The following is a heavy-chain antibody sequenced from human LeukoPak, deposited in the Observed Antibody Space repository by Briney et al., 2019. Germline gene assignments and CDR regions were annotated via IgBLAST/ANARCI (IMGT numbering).Heavy chain of an antibody. D-gene: IGHD6-19*01. CDR1: GFTFSSFE. V-gene: IGHV3-23*01. CDR3: AKTGYSSGWYRIWDY. J-gene: IGHJ4*02. Sequence: GGSLRLSCAASGFTFSSFEMSWVRQAPEKGLEWVSAISGSGGSAYYADSVKGRFTTSRDNSRNSLSLQMNSLRAEDTALYYCAKTGYSSGWYRIWDYWGQGTLVTVSS. CDR2: ISGSGGSA.